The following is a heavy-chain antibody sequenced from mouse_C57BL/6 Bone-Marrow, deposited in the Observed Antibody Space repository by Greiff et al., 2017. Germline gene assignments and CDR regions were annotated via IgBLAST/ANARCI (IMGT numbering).Heavy chain of an antibody. Sequence: EVQRVESGGGLVQPKGSLKLSCAASGFTFNTYAMHWVRQAPGKGLEWVARIRSKSSNYATYYADSVKDRFTISRDDSQSMLYLQKNNLKTEDTAMYYCVRDYYGSSHWYFDVWGTGTTVTVSS. V-gene: IGHV10-3*01. D-gene: IGHD1-1*01. CDR3: VRDYYGSSHWYFDV. CDR2: IRSKSSNYAT. CDR1: GFTFNTYA. J-gene: IGHJ1*03.